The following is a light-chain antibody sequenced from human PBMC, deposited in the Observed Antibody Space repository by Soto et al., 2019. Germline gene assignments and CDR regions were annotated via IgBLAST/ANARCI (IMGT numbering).Light chain of an antibody. V-gene: IGLV1-40*01. CDR2: GNS. CDR3: QSYDSSLSGLV. CDR1: SSNIGAGYD. J-gene: IGLJ2*01. Sequence: QSVLTQPPSVSGAPGQRVTISCTGSSSNIGAGYDVHWYQQLPGTAPKLLIYGNSNRPSGVPDRFSGSKSGTSASLAITGLQAEDEADYYCQSYDSSLSGLVFCGGTKHTVL.